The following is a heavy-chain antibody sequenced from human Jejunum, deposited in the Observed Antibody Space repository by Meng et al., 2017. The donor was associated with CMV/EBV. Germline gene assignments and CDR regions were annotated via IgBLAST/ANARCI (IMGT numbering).Heavy chain of an antibody. CDR1: GYIFSTYW. V-gene: IGHV5-51*01. CDR2: IYPGDSET. J-gene: IGHJ4*02. CDR3: ARRAGSLYYFDY. Sequence: CYGSGYIFSTYWIGWVRQMPGKGREWMGIIYPGDSETRYSPSFQGQVTISADKSISTAYLQWSSLKSSDNGMYFCARRAGSLYYFDYWGQGTLVTVSS.